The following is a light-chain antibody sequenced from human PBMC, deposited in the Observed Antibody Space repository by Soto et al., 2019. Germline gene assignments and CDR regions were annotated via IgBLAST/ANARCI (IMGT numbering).Light chain of an antibody. V-gene: IGLV1-44*01. CDR2: TNN. J-gene: IGLJ3*02. Sequence: QSVLTQPPSVSGTPGQRVTISCSGSSSNIGSHLVNWYQQVPGTAPRLLIYTNNQRPSGVPDRFSDSKSGTSASLAISGLQSEDEADYYCATWDASLRSWVFGGGTKLTVL. CDR3: ATWDASLRSWV. CDR1: SSNIGSHL.